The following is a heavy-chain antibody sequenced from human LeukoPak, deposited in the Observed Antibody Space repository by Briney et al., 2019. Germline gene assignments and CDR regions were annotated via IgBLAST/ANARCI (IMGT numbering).Heavy chain of an antibody. CDR3: ARGTRGITFGGVIVTY. CDR1: GYTFTSYD. CDR2: MNPNSGNT. D-gene: IGHD3-16*02. J-gene: IGHJ4*02. Sequence: ASVKLSCKASGYTFTSYDINWVRQATGQGLEWMGWMNPNSGNTVYAQKLQGRVTMTRDTSISTAYMEVSSLRSEDTAVYYCARGTRGITFGGVIVTYWGQGTLVTVSS. V-gene: IGHV1-8*01.